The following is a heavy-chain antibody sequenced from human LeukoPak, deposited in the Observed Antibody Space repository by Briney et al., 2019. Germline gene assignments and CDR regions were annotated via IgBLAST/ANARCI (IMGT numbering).Heavy chain of an antibody. V-gene: IGHV3-74*01. CDR1: GFTFSSYW. CDR2: INSDGSST. D-gene: IGHD1-7*01. CDR3: ASGNYGLDY. Sequence: PGGSLRLSCAASGFTFSSYWMHWVRQAPGKGLVWVSRINSDGSSTSYADSVKGRFTISRDNAKNTLYLQMNSLRAEDMALYYCASGNYGLDYWGQGTLVTVSS. J-gene: IGHJ4*02.